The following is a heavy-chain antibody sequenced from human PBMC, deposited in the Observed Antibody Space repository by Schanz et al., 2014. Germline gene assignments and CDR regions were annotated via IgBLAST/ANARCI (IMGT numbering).Heavy chain of an antibody. D-gene: IGHD3-16*01. V-gene: IGHV4-31*03. Sequence: QVQLQESGPGLVKPSQTLSLTCTVSGGSISSGGYYWSWIRQHPGKGLEWIGYISYSGTTYYNQSPQTRVPISLSTSKTQFSLKLSSVTAADTAVYYCARDALGGPHNWFDPWGQGTLVSVSS. CDR3: ARDALGGPHNWFDP. CDR2: ISYSGTT. J-gene: IGHJ5*02. CDR1: GGSISSGGYY.